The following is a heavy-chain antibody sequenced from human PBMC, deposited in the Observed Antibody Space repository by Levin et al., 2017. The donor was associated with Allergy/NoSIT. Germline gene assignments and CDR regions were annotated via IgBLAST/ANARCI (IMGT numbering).Heavy chain of an antibody. J-gene: IGHJ6*02. V-gene: IGHV4-39*01. CDR3: ARRSPFGSSHMDV. D-gene: IGHD6-13*01. CDR2: SYYSGAT. CDR1: GGSIDSTTYY. Sequence: SETLSLTCTVSGGSIDSTTYYWGWIRQPPGKGLEWIGCSYYSGATYYNPSLRSRVTISVDTSKNQFSLKLSSGTAADTAVYYCARRSPFGSSHMDVWGQGTTVTVSS.